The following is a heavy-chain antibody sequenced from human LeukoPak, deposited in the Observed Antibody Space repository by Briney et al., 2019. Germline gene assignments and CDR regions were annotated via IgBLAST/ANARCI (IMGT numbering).Heavy chain of an antibody. CDR2: INPNSGDI. V-gene: IGHV1-2*02. CDR1: GYTFTCYY. J-gene: IGHJ6*03. D-gene: IGHD2-15*01. Sequence: ASVKVSCKASGYTFTCYYIHWVRQAPGQGLEWIGWINPNSGDINYAQKFQGRVTMTRDTSISTAYMEVSRLRSDDTAVYYCAREPADGWPYYYYYMDVWGKGTTVTVSS. CDR3: AREPADGWPYYYYYMDV.